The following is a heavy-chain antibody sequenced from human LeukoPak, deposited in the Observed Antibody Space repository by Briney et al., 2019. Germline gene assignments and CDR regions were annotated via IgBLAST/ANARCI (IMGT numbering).Heavy chain of an antibody. CDR2: IYYSGST. J-gene: IGHJ4*02. D-gene: IGHD2-8*02. CDR1: GGSISSYY. CDR3: ARCTGSSALRT. V-gene: IGHV4-59*01. Sequence: SETLSLTCTVSGGSISSYYWSWIRQPPGKGLEWIGYIYYSGSTNYNPSLKSRVTISVDTSKNQFSLKLSSVTAADTAVYYCARCTGSSALRTWGQGMLVTVSP.